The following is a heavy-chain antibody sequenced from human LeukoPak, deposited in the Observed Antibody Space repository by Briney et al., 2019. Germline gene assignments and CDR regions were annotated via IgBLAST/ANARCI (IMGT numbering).Heavy chain of an antibody. CDR1: GGSISSSNW. Sequence: PSGTLSLTCAVSGGSISSSNWWSWVRQPPGKGLEWIGEIYHSGSTNYNPSLKSRVTLSVDKSKNQFSLKLSSVTAADTAVYYCARRGVSSGWTLDYWGQGTLVTVSS. D-gene: IGHD6-19*01. J-gene: IGHJ4*02. CDR2: IYHSGST. V-gene: IGHV4-4*02. CDR3: ARRGVSSGWTLDY.